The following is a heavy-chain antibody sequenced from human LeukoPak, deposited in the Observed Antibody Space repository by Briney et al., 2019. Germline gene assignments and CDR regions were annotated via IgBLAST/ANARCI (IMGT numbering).Heavy chain of an antibody. J-gene: IGHJ4*02. Sequence: PSETLSLTCAVYGGSFSGYYWSWIRQPPGKGLEWIGEINHSGSTNYNPSLKSRVTISVDTSKNQFSLKLSSVIAADTAVYYCAKFRRLGFDYWGQGTLVTVSS. V-gene: IGHV4-34*01. CDR3: AKFRRLGFDY. CDR2: INHSGST. CDR1: GGSFSGYY. D-gene: IGHD2-21*01.